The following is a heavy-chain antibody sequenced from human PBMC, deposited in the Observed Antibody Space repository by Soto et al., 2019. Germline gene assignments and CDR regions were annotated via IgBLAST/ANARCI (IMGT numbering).Heavy chain of an antibody. CDR1: GFSLTTNGVG. Sequence: QITLKESGPTLVKPTQTLTLTCTVSGFSLTTNGVGVGWFRQPPGKALEWLALIYRDDDKRYRPSLKSRVTITKDNTKNQVVLTMTNMDPVDTATYYCAHTVARGAYWEPFNYWGQGTLVTVSS. CDR2: IYRDDDK. D-gene: IGHD1-26*01. CDR3: AHTVARGAYWEPFNY. J-gene: IGHJ4*02. V-gene: IGHV2-5*02.